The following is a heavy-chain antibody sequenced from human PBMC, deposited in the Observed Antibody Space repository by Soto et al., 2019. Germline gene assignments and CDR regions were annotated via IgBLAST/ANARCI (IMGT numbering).Heavy chain of an antibody. V-gene: IGHV4-30-4*01. Sequence: QVQLQESGPGLVKPSQTLSLTCTVSGGSISSGDYYWSWIRQPPGKGLEWIGYIYYSGSTYYNPSLKSRVTISVDTSKKQFSLKLSAVTAADTAVYYCARSVSSNYAPYYYYGMDVWGQGTTVTVSS. CDR3: ARSVSSNYAPYYYYGMDV. J-gene: IGHJ6*02. CDR2: IYYSGST. D-gene: IGHD4-4*01. CDR1: GGSISSGDYY.